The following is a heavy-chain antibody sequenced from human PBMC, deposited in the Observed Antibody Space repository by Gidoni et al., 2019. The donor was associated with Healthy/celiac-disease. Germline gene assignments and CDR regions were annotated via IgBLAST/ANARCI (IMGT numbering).Heavy chain of an antibody. CDR2: IYYSGST. V-gene: IGHV4-31*03. D-gene: IGHD4-17*01. J-gene: IGHJ4*02. CDR3: AREDDYGDYVKQRALGY. Sequence: QVQLQESGPGLVKPSQTLSLTCTVSGGSISSGGYYWSWIRQHPGKGLEWIGYIYYSGSTYYNPSLKSRVTISVDTSKNQFSLKLSSVTAADTAVYYCAREDDYGDYVKQRALGYWGQGTLVTVSS. CDR1: GGSISSGGYY.